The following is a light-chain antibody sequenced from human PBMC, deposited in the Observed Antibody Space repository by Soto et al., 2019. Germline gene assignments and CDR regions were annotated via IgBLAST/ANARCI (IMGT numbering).Light chain of an antibody. Sequence: LKQSPATLSLKQGERATLSCRASQSVSSSYLAWYQQKPGQAPRLLIYGTSSRATGIPDRFSGSGSGTDFTLTISRLEPEDFAVYYCQQYGSSPPDTFGQGTLLEVK. J-gene: IGKJ5*01. CDR1: QSVSSSY. V-gene: IGKV3-20*01. CDR3: QQYGSSPPDT. CDR2: GTS.